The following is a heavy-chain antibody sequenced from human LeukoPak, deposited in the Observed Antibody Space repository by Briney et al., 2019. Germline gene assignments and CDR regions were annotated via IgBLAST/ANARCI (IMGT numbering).Heavy chain of an antibody. CDR3: ARVNKVAGTRLFDY. J-gene: IGHJ4*02. Sequence: SQALSLTCTVSSGAISSGSYYWSWIRQPAGKGLEWIGRIYTSGSTNYNPSLKSRVTISVDTSKNQFSLKLSSVTAADTAVYYCARVNKVAGTRLFDYWGQGTLVTVS. D-gene: IGHD6-19*01. V-gene: IGHV4-61*02. CDR1: SGAISSGSYY. CDR2: IYTSGST.